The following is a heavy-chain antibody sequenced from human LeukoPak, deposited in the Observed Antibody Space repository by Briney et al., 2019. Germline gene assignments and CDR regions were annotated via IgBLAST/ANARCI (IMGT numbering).Heavy chain of an antibody. CDR3: ARVHYDILTGYSYFDY. J-gene: IGHJ4*02. V-gene: IGHV1-46*01. CDR1: GYTFSTYY. D-gene: IGHD3-9*01. Sequence: ASVKVSCKASGYTFSTYYMFWVRQAPGQGLEWMGLINPNYGSTIYAQKLQGRVTMTTDTSTSTAYMELRSLRSDDTAVYYCARVHYDILTGYSYFDYWGQGTLVTVSS. CDR2: INPNYGST.